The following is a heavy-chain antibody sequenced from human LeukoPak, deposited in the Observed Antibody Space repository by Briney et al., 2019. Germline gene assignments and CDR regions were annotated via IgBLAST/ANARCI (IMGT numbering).Heavy chain of an antibody. V-gene: IGHV4-34*01. CDR1: GGSFSGNF. CDR2: INHRGNT. CDR3: ARHPVVPAAPRMDV. Sequence: SSETLSLTCAVYGGSFSGNFWSWVRQPPGKGLEWIGEINHRGNTNYNPSLKSRVTISVDTSKNQFSLKLSSVTAADAAVYYCARHPVVPAAPRMDVWGKGTTVTVSS. D-gene: IGHD2-2*01. J-gene: IGHJ6*03.